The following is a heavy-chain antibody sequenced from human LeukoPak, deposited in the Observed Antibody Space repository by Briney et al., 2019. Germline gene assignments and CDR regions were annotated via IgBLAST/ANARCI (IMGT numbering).Heavy chain of an antibody. CDR1: GGTFSSYA. CDR2: IIPILGIA. D-gene: IGHD3-22*01. V-gene: IGHV1-69*04. J-gene: IGHJ4*02. Sequence: GASVKVSCKASGGTFSSYAISWVRQAPGQGLEWMGRIIPILGIANYAQKFQGRVTITADKSTSTPYMELSSLRSEDTAVYYCATPNYYDSSGYFSNWGQGTLVTVSS. CDR3: ATPNYYDSSGYFSN.